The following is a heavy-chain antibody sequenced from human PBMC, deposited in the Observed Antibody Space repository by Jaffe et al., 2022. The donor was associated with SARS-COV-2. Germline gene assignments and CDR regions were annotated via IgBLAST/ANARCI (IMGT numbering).Heavy chain of an antibody. CDR3: ARDGGGPNYYYGMDV. CDR2: IWYDGSNK. J-gene: IGHJ6*02. D-gene: IGHD3-16*01. Sequence: QVQLVESGGGVVQPGRSLRLSCAASGFTFSSYGMHWVRQAPGKGLEWVAVIWYDGSNKYYADSVKGRFTISRDNSKNTLYLQMNSLRAEDTAVYYCARDGGGPNYYYGMDVWGQGTTVTVSS. CDR1: GFTFSSYG. V-gene: IGHV3-33*01.